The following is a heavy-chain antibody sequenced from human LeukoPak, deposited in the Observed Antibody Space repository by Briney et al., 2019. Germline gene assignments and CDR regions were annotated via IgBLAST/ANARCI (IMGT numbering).Heavy chain of an antibody. D-gene: IGHD6-13*01. V-gene: IGHV3-23*01. J-gene: IGHJ4*02. CDR2: ISGSGGST. CDR1: GFTFSSYA. Sequence: PGGSLRLSCAASGFTFSSYAMSWVRQAPGKGLEWVSAISGSGGSTYYADPVKGRFTISRDNSKNTLYLQMNSLRAEDTAVYYCAKQYSSSWYYFDYWGQGTLVTVSS. CDR3: AKQYSSSWYYFDY.